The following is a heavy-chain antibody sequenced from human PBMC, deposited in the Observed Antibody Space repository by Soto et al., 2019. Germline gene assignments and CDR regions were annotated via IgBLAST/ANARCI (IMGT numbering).Heavy chain of an antibody. CDR3: AGLYPYERSGYPLNY. CDR2: IYYLGNT. Sequence: QLQLQESGPGLAKPSETLSLTCTVSGGSISSSISYWGWIRQPPGKGLEWVGSIYYLGNTYYNPSLGSRVTISVDPSKNQFSLKLTSVTAADTAVFYCAGLYPYERSGYPLNYWVQGTMVTVSS. V-gene: IGHV4-39*01. J-gene: IGHJ4*02. D-gene: IGHD3-22*01. CDR1: GGSISSSISY.